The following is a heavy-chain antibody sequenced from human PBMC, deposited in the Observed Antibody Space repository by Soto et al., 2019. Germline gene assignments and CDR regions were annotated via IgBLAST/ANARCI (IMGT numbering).Heavy chain of an antibody. Sequence: ASVKVSCKASGYTFTSYYMHWVRQAPGQGLEWMGIINPSGGSTSYAQKFQGRVTMTRDTSTSTVYMELSSLRSEDTAVYYCARDSDQNYYDSSGHFDYWGQGTLVTVSS. V-gene: IGHV1-46*01. J-gene: IGHJ4*02. CDR2: INPSGGST. CDR3: ARDSDQNYYDSSGHFDY. D-gene: IGHD3-22*01. CDR1: GYTFTSYY.